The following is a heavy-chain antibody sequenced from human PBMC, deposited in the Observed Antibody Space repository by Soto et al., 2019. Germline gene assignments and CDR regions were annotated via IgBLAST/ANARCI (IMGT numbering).Heavy chain of an antibody. CDR2: ISASGGST. V-gene: IGHV3-23*01. Sequence: GGSLRLSCAASGFTFSSYAMTWVRQAPGKGLEWVSTISASGGSTYYADSVKGRFTISRDNSMNTLFLHMNSLRAEDTAIYYCAKGGYTSPFDYWGLGTLVTVSS. D-gene: IGHD5-12*01. CDR3: AKGGYTSPFDY. CDR1: GFTFSSYA. J-gene: IGHJ4*02.